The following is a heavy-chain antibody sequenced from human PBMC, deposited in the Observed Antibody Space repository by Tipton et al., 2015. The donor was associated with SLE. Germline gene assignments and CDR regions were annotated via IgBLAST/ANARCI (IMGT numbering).Heavy chain of an antibody. D-gene: IGHD6-13*01. CDR2: IYTSGST. Sequence: TLSLTCTVSGGSISSGSYYWSRIRQPAGKGLEWIGRIYTSGSTNYNPSLKSRVTISVDTSKNQFSLKLSSVTAADTAVYYCAREGIAAAGTPPFDYWGQGTLVTVSS. J-gene: IGHJ4*02. CDR1: GGSISSGSYY. CDR3: AREGIAAAGTPPFDY. V-gene: IGHV4-61*02.